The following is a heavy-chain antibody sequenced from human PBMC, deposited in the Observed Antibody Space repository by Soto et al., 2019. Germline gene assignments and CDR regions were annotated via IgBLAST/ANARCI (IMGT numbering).Heavy chain of an antibody. CDR3: ARGGQLRYLDWLLDY. J-gene: IGHJ4*02. CDR2: INPSGGGT. Sequence: QVQLVQSGAEVKKPGASVKVSCKASGYTFTSYYMHCVRQAPGQGLGWMGIINPSGGGTSYAQKFQGRVTMTRDTSTSTVYMELSSLRSEDTAVYYCARGGQLRYLDWLLDYWGQGTLVTVSS. V-gene: IGHV1-46*03. CDR1: GYTFTSYY. D-gene: IGHD3-9*01.